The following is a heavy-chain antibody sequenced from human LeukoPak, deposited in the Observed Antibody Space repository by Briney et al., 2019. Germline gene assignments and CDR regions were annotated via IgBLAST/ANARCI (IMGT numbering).Heavy chain of an antibody. CDR2: INWNGGST. CDR3: AKDRQVTMIDPEFDY. CDR1: GFTFDDYG. Sequence: PGGSLRLSCAASGFTFDDYGMSWVRQAPGKGLEWVSGINWNGGSTGYADSVKGRFTISRDTSKTTVFLQMNSLRGEDTAVYYCAKDRQVTMIDPEFDYRGQGTLVTVSS. V-gene: IGHV3-20*04. D-gene: IGHD3-22*01. J-gene: IGHJ4*02.